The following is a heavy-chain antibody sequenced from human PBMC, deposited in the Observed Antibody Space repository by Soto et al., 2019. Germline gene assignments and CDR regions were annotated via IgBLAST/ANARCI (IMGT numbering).Heavy chain of an antibody. V-gene: IGHV1-3*01. Sequence: ASVKVSCKASGYTFSGYAMHWVRQAPGQRLEWMGWINAGNGNTKYSQKFQGRVTITRDTSASTAYMELSSLRSEDTAVYYCARDGQQLVRGPLDYWGQGTLVTVSS. CDR3: ARDGQQLVRGPLDY. CDR1: GYTFSGYA. J-gene: IGHJ4*02. CDR2: INAGNGNT. D-gene: IGHD6-13*01.